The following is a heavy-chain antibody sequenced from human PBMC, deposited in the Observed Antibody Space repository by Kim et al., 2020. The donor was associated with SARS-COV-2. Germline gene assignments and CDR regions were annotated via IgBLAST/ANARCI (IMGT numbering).Heavy chain of an antibody. CDR1: GFTFSSYW. CDR2: INSDGSST. Sequence: GGSLRLSCAASGFTFSSYWMHWVRQAPGKGLVWVSRINSDGSSTSYADSVKGRFTISRDNAKNTLYLQMNSLRAEDTAVYYCARDVAEYQLLRGYYYYYGMDVWGQGTTVTVSS. CDR3: ARDVAEYQLLRGYYYYYGMDV. V-gene: IGHV3-74*01. J-gene: IGHJ6*02. D-gene: IGHD2-2*01.